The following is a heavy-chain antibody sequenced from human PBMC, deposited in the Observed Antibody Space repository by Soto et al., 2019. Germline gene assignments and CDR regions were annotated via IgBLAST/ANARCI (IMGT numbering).Heavy chain of an antibody. Sequence: VGSLRLSCAASGFTFSSYAMSWVRQAPGKGLEWVSAISGSGGSTYYADSVKGRFTISRDNSKNTLYLQMNSLRAEDTAVYYCAKDSGLLWFGELLSAPYYYYGMDVWGQGTTVTVSS. CDR3: AKDSGLLWFGELLSAPYYYYGMDV. J-gene: IGHJ6*02. CDR1: GFTFSSYA. CDR2: ISGSGGST. D-gene: IGHD3-10*01. V-gene: IGHV3-23*01.